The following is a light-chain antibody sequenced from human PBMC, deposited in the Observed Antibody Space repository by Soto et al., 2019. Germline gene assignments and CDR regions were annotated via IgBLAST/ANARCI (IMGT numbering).Light chain of an antibody. Sequence: DIQMTQSPSSVSASVGDRVTITCRASHVISSWLAWYQQKPGKAPKLLIYVASRLQSGVPSRFSGSESGADFSLTISSLQPEDVATYYCQQTNDFPYTFGQGTKLEIK. CDR3: QQTNDFPYT. V-gene: IGKV1-12*01. CDR2: VAS. CDR1: HVISSW. J-gene: IGKJ2*01.